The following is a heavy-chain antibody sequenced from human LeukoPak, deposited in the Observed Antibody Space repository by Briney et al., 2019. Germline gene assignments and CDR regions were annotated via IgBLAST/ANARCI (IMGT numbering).Heavy chain of an antibody. D-gene: IGHD5-18*01. CDR3: AREVAGPGYSYGYAFDI. Sequence: ASVKVSCKASGYTFTSYYMHWVRQAPGQGLEWMGIINPSGGSTSYAQKFQGRVTMTRDTSTSTVYMELSSLRSEDTAVYYCAREVAGPGYSYGYAFDIWGQGTMVTVSS. V-gene: IGHV1-46*01. CDR2: INPSGGST. CDR1: GYTFTSYY. J-gene: IGHJ3*02.